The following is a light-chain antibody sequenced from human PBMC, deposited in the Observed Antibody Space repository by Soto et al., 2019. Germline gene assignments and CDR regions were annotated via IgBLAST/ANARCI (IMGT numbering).Light chain of an antibody. Sequence: QSALTQPPSASGSPGQSVTISCTGSSSDVGGYNYVSWYQQHPGQAPKLMIYEVSMRPSGVPDRFSGSKSGNTASLTVSGLQAEDEADYYCCSYSTTSTLVFGSGTKVTVL. CDR3: CSYSTTSTLV. CDR1: SSDVGGYNY. J-gene: IGLJ1*01. CDR2: EVS. V-gene: IGLV2-8*01.